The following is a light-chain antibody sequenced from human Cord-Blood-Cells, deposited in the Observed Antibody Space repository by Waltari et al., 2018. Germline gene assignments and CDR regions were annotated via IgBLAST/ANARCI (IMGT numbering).Light chain of an antibody. CDR1: SSDVVGYNY. CDR3: SSYTSSSTVV. V-gene: IGLV2-14*01. CDR2: EVS. J-gene: IGLJ2*01. Sequence: QSALTQPASVSGSPGQSITIPCTGTSSDVVGYNYVDWSQQHPGKAPKLMIYEVSNRPSGVSNRFSGSKSGNTASLTISGLQAEDEADYYCSSYTSSSTVVFGGGTKLTVL.